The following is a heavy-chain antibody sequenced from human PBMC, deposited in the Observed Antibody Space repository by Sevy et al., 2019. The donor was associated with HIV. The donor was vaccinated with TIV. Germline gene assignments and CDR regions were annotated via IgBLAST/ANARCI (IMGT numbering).Heavy chain of an antibody. Sequence: SETLSLTCTVSGGSISSSSYYWGWIRQPPGKGLEWIGSIYYSGSTYYHPSLKRRVTISVDTSKNQFSLKLSSVTAAATAVYYCARLIAAAGTGKDWFDPWGQGTLVTVSS. CDR2: IYYSGST. CDR1: GGSISSSSYY. V-gene: IGHV4-39*01. D-gene: IGHD6-13*01. J-gene: IGHJ5*02. CDR3: ARLIAAAGTGKDWFDP.